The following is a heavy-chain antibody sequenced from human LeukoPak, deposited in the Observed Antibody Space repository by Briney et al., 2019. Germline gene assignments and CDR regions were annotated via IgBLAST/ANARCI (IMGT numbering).Heavy chain of an antibody. Sequence: PGGSLRLSCAASGFTFSSYGMHWVRQAPGKGLEWVAFIRYDGSNKYYADSVKGRFTISRDNSKNTLYLQMNSLRAEDTAVYYCAKGGDFLEWLFCFDYWGQGTLVTVSS. V-gene: IGHV3-30*02. CDR3: AKGGDFLEWLFCFDY. D-gene: IGHD3-3*01. CDR1: GFTFSSYG. J-gene: IGHJ4*02. CDR2: IRYDGSNK.